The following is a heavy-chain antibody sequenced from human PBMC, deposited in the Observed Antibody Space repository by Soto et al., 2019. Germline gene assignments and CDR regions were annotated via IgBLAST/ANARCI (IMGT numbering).Heavy chain of an antibody. D-gene: IGHD1-26*01. J-gene: IGHJ3*02. CDR3: ARDREIVGATNYAFDI. V-gene: IGHV3-15*07. CDR2: IKSKTDGGTT. Sequence: GGSLRLSCAASGFTFSNAWMNWVRQAPGKGLEWVGRIKSKTDGGTTDYAAPVKGRFTISRDNAKNSLYLQMNSLKAEDTAVYYCARDREIVGATNYAFDIWGQGTMVTVSS. CDR1: GFTFSNAW.